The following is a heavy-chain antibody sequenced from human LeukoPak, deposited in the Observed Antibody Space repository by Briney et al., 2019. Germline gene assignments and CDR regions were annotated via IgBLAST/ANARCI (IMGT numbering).Heavy chain of an antibody. CDR2: IYYSRST. CDR1: GGSISSYY. J-gene: IGHJ4*02. D-gene: IGHD3-22*01. Sequence: SETLSLTCTVSGGSISSYYWSWIRQPPGKGLEWIGYIYYSRSTNYNPSLKSRVTISVDMSKNQFSLKLSSVTAADTAVYYCASGHYDSSGYVDDYWGQGTLVTVSS. CDR3: ASGHYDSSGYVDDY. V-gene: IGHV4-59*01.